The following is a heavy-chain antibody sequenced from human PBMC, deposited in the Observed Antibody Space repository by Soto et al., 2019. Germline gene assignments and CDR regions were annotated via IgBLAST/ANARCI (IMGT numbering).Heavy chain of an antibody. CDR3: ARXVIYCSGGSCYYNWFDP. J-gene: IGHJ5*02. V-gene: IGHV1-69*13. Sequence: SVKVSCKASGGTFSSYSISWVRQAPGQGLEWMGGIIPIFGTANYAQKFQGRVTITADESTSTAYMELSSLRSEDTAVYYCARXVIYCSGGSCYYNWFDPWGQGALVTVSS. CDR1: GGTFSSYS. D-gene: IGHD2-15*01. CDR2: IIPIFGTA.